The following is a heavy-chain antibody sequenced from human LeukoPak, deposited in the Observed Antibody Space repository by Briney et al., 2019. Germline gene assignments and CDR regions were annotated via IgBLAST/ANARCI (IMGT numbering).Heavy chain of an antibody. V-gene: IGHV4-61*01. D-gene: IGHD5/OR15-5a*01. Sequence: PSETLSLTCTVSGGSVSGGSYYWSWIRQPPGKGLEWIGYFYYTGSTNYNPSLKSRVTISVDTSKNQFSLRLSSVTAADTAVYYCASGQFLVSNDYWGQGILVTVSP. CDR2: FYYTGST. J-gene: IGHJ4*02. CDR3: ASGQFLVSNDY. CDR1: GGSVSGGSYY.